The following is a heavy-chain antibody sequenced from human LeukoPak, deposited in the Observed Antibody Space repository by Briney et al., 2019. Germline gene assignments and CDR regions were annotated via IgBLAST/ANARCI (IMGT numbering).Heavy chain of an antibody. Sequence: GASVKVSCKASGGTFSSYAVSWVRQAPGQGLEWMGGIIPIFGTANYAQKFQGRVTITTDESTSTAYMELSSLRSEDTAVYYCARGRVVGSFDYWGQGTLVTVSS. CDR2: IIPIFGTA. CDR1: GGTFSSYA. J-gene: IGHJ4*02. D-gene: IGHD3-10*01. V-gene: IGHV1-69*05. CDR3: ARGRVVGSFDY.